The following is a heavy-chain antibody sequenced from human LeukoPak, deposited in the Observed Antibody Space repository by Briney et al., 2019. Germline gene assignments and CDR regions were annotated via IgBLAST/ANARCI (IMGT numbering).Heavy chain of an antibody. V-gene: IGHV3-33*01. CDR3: ARVKTIVVAGAFDI. J-gene: IGHJ3*02. CDR1: GFTFSSYG. Sequence: PGRSLRLSCAASGFTFSSYGMHWVRQAPGKGLEWVAVIWYDGSNKYYADSVKGRFTISRDNSKNTLYLQMNSLRAEDTAVYYCARVKTIVVAGAFDIWGQGTMVTVSS. CDR2: IWYDGSNK. D-gene: IGHD3-22*01.